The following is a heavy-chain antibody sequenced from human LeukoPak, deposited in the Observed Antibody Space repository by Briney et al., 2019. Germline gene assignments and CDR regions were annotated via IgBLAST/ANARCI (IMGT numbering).Heavy chain of an antibody. Sequence: GGSLGLSCAASGFNFKNYDFHWVRQAAGKRLEWVSGIGTVTDTFYLDSVEGRFTISRENAKNSFYLQMNGLRAGDTAVYYCARGWGGHGRSWGALDFWGQGILVTVSS. V-gene: IGHV3-13*01. D-gene: IGHD3-16*01. CDR2: IGTVTDT. J-gene: IGHJ4*02. CDR3: ARGWGGHGRSWGALDF. CDR1: GFNFKNYD.